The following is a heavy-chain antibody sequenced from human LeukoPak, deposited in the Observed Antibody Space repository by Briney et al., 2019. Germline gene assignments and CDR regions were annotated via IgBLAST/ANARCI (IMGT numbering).Heavy chain of an antibody. CDR1: GFTFSDAW. J-gene: IGHJ4*02. CDR3: ARDRYSSGCRDY. Sequence: GGSLRLSCAASGFTFSDAWMSWVRQAPGKGLVWVSRINSDGSSTSYADSVKGRFTISRDNAKNTLYLQMNSLRAEDTAVYYCARDRYSSGCRDYWGQGTLVTVSS. V-gene: IGHV3-74*01. CDR2: INSDGSST. D-gene: IGHD6-19*01.